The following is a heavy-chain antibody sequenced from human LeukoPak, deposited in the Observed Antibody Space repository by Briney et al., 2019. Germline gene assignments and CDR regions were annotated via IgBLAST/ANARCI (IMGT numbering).Heavy chain of an antibody. V-gene: IGHV3-33*01. J-gene: IGHJ4*02. Sequence: GRSLRLSCAASGFTFSSYGMHWVRQAPGKGLEWVAVIWYDGSNKYYADSVKGRFTTSRDNSKNTLYLQMNSLRAEDTAVYYCARPYRASSSMGYFDYWGQGTLVTVSS. CDR3: ARPYRASSSMGYFDY. CDR2: IWYDGSNK. D-gene: IGHD6-6*01. CDR1: GFTFSSYG.